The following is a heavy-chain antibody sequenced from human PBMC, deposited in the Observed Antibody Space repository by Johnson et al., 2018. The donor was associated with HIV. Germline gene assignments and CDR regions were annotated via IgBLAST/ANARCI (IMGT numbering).Heavy chain of an antibody. Sequence: QVQLVESGGGVVQPGRSLRLSCAASGFTFSSYGIHWVRQAPGKGLEWVAVISYDGSNKYYADSVKGRFTISRDNSKKTLYLQMNSLRTEDTAVYYCAKARVEEVVVHDAFDIWGQGTMVTVSS. D-gene: IGHD3-22*01. CDR1: GFTFSSYG. V-gene: IGHV3-30*18. J-gene: IGHJ3*02. CDR2: ISYDGSNK. CDR3: AKARVEEVVVHDAFDI.